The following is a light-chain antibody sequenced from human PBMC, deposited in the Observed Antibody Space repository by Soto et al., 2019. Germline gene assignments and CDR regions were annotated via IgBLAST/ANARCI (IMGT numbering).Light chain of an antibody. CDR1: QTINRW. CDR3: LQYHAYPPT. J-gene: IGKJ2*01. V-gene: IGKV1-5*03. CDR2: KAS. Sequence: DIQMTQSPSTLSASVGDRVTITCRASQTINRWLAWYQQKPGRAPNVLIYKASTLETGVPSRFSGSGSGTDFTLTISSLQPDDSATYFCLQYHAYPPTFGQGTNLEIK.